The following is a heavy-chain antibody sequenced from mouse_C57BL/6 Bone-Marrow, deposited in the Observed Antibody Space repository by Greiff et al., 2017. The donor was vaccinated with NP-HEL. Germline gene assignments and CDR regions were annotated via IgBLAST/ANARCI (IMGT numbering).Heavy chain of an antibody. CDR3: ARSDYGSSLRYFDV. Sequence: QVQLKQSGAELARPGASVKLSCKASGYTFTSYGISWVKQRTGQGLEWIGEIYPRSGNTYYNEKFKGKATLTADKSSSTAYMELRSLTSEDSAVYFCARSDYGSSLRYFDVWGTGTTVTVSS. J-gene: IGHJ1*03. V-gene: IGHV1-81*01. CDR2: IYPRSGNT. CDR1: GYTFTSYG. D-gene: IGHD1-1*01.